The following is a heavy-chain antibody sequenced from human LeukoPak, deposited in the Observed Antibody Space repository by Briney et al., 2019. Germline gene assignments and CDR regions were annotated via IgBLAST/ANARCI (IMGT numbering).Heavy chain of an antibody. V-gene: IGHV1-69*05. Sequence: SVKVSCKASGGTFSSYAISWVRQAPGQGLEWMGRIIPIFSTANYAQKFQGRVTITTDESTSTAYMELSSLRSEDTAVYYCSLTRRYSYGPNIDYWGQGTLVTVSS. CDR3: SLTRRYSYGPNIDY. J-gene: IGHJ4*02. CDR1: GGTFSSYA. D-gene: IGHD5-18*01. CDR2: IIPIFSTA.